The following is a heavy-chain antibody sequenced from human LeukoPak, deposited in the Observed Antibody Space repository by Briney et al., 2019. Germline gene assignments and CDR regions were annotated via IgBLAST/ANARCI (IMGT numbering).Heavy chain of an antibody. D-gene: IGHD4-17*01. CDR2: INHSGST. CDR1: GGSFSGYY. V-gene: IGHV4-34*01. J-gene: IGHJ4*02. CDR3: AKTLTTVTMFFDY. Sequence: SETLSLTCAAYGGSFSGYYWSWIRQSPGKGLEWIGEINHSGSTNYNPSLKSRVTISVDTSKNQFSLKLSSVTAADTAMYYCAKTLTTVTMFFDYWAQGTLVTVSS.